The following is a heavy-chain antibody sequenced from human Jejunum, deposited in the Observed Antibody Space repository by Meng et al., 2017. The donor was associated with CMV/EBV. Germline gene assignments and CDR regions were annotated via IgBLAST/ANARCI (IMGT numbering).Heavy chain of an antibody. D-gene: IGHD6-19*01. Sequence: QWSAPGLWKPSETLALTCTVAGDSFSNSRHFWGWIRQPPGKGLEWIANIDYTGTTYYNPSLKSRVTISRDTSKNQFSLKLNSVTAADTAVYYCARVPPSGNYRFDYWGQGTLVTVSS. V-gene: IGHV4-39*07. J-gene: IGHJ4*02. CDR2: IDYTGTT. CDR3: ARVPPSGNYRFDY. CDR1: GDSFSNSRHF.